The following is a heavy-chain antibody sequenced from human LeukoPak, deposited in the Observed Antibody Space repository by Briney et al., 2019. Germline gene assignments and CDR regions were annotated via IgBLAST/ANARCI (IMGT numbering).Heavy chain of an antibody. D-gene: IGHD4-17*01. CDR3: AREHDYGDYFDY. Sequence: SETLSLTCTVSGGSISSYYWSWLRQPPGKGLEWIGYIYYSGSTNYNPSPKSRVTISVDTSKNQFSLKLSSVTAANTAVYYCAREHDYGDYFDYWGQGTLVTVSS. V-gene: IGHV4-59*01. J-gene: IGHJ4*02. CDR2: IYYSGST. CDR1: GGSISSYY.